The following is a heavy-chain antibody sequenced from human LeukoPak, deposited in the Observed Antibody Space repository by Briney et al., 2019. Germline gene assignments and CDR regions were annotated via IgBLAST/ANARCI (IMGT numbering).Heavy chain of an antibody. V-gene: IGHV4-59*08. CDR1: GGSISSYH. CDR3: ASFWSGYTRPFAFDI. Sequence: PSETLSLTCTVSGGSISSYHWSWIRQPPGKGLEWIGCFYSGGRTIYNPSLKSRLTISVDTSKSQFSLKLSSLTAADTAVYYCASFWSGYTRPFAFDIWGQGTMVTVSS. J-gene: IGHJ3*02. CDR2: FYSGGRT. D-gene: IGHD3-3*01.